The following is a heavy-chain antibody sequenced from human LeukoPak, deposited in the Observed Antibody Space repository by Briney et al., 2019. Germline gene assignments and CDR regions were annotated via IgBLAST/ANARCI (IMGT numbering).Heavy chain of an antibody. V-gene: IGHV4-59*01. J-gene: IGHJ6*03. CDR2: IYYSGST. D-gene: IGHD3-10*01. CDR3: ARLWFGETYYYYYYMDV. CDR1: GGSISSYY. Sequence: SETLSLTCTVSGGSISSYYWSWIRQPPGKGLEWIGYIYYSGSTNYNPSLKSRVTISVDTSKNQFSLKLSSVTAADTAVYHCARLWFGETYYYYYYMDVWGKGTTVTVSS.